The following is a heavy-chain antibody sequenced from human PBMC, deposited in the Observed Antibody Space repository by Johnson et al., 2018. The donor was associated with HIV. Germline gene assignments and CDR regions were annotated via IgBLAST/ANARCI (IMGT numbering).Heavy chain of an antibody. V-gene: IGHV3-33*06. D-gene: IGHD6-13*01. CDR2: IWYDGSNK. CDR3: AKDWAYSSSWYDEGLAFDI. J-gene: IGHJ3*02. Sequence: QVQVVESGGGVVQPGRSLRLSCAASGFSFSSYGMHWVRQAPGKGLEWVANIWYDGSNKYYADSVKGRFPISRDNSKNTLYLQMNNVRAEDTAVYYCAKDWAYSSSWYDEGLAFDIWGQGTMVTVSS. CDR1: GFSFSSYG.